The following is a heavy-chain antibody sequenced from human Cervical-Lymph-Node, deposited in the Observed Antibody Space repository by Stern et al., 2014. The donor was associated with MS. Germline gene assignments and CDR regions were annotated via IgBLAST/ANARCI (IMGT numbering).Heavy chain of an antibody. Sequence: VQLVESGGGLVPPGRSLRLSCAASGFTFADYAMHWVRQAPGKGLEWVSCISWNSGSIGYADSVKGRFTISRDNAKNSLYLQMNSLRAEDTALYYCAKDNGPFLENWFDPWGQGTLVTVSS. CDR1: GFTFADYA. D-gene: IGHD3-3*01. CDR2: ISWNSGSI. J-gene: IGHJ5*02. CDR3: AKDNGPFLENWFDP. V-gene: IGHV3-9*01.